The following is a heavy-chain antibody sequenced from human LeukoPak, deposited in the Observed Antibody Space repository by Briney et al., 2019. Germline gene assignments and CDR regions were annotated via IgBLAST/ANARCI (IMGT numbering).Heavy chain of an antibody. Sequence: GGSLRLSCAASGFTFSSYAMSWVRQAPGKGLEWVSAISGSGGSTYYADSVKGRFTISRDNSKNTVYLQMSSLRAEDTAVYYCARAGPYQLLLLAFDIWGQGTMVTVSS. CDR2: ISGSGGST. CDR3: ARAGPYQLLLLAFDI. J-gene: IGHJ3*02. D-gene: IGHD2-2*01. CDR1: GFTFSSYA. V-gene: IGHV3-23*01.